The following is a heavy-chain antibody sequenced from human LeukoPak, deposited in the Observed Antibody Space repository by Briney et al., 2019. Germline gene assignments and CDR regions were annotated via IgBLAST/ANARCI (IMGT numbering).Heavy chain of an antibody. CDR3: ARSGYSYGADAVDI. D-gene: IGHD5-18*01. J-gene: IGHJ3*02. V-gene: IGHV4-4*07. CDR2: IYTSGST. CDR1: GDSISSYY. Sequence: SETLSLTCTVSGDSISSYYWSWIRQPAGKGLEWIGRIYTSGSTNYNPSLKSRVTISVDTSKNQFSLKLSSVTAADTAVYYCARSGYSYGADAVDIWGQGTMVTVSS.